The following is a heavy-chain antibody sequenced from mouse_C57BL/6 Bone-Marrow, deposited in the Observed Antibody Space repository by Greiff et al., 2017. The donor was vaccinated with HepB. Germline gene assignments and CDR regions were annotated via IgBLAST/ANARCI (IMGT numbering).Heavy chain of an antibody. Sequence: QVQLQQSGAELARPGASVKLSCKASGYTFTSYGISWVKQRTGQGLEWIGEIYPRSGNTYYDEKFKGKATLTADKSSSTAYMELRSLTSEDSAVYFCARYGYYGAMDYWGQGTSVTVSS. D-gene: IGHD2-3*01. J-gene: IGHJ4*01. CDR3: ARYGYYGAMDY. V-gene: IGHV1-81*01. CDR2: IYPRSGNT. CDR1: GYTFTSYG.